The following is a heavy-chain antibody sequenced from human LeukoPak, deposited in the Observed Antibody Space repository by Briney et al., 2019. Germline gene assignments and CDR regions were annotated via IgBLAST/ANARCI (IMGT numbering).Heavy chain of an antibody. Sequence: GSSVRVSCKASGGTFSSYAISWVRQAPGQGLEWMGRIIPILGTANYARKFQGRVTITTDESTSTAYMELSSLRSEDTAVYYCARGYCSSTSCYVDWFDPWGQGTLVTVSS. CDR2: IIPILGTA. J-gene: IGHJ5*02. CDR1: GGTFSSYA. CDR3: ARGYCSSTSCYVDWFDP. V-gene: IGHV1-69*11. D-gene: IGHD2-2*01.